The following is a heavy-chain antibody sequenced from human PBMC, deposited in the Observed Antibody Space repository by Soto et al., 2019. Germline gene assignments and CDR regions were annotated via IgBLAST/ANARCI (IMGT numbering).Heavy chain of an antibody. Sequence: GGSLRLSCAASGFTFSSYGMHWVRQAPGKGLEWVAVIWYDGSNKYYADSVKGRFTISRDNSKNTLYLQMNSLRAEDTAVYYCVTYSSSWYEAFDIWGQGTMVTVSS. J-gene: IGHJ3*02. V-gene: IGHV3-33*01. CDR1: GFTFSSYG. CDR3: VTYSSSWYEAFDI. CDR2: IWYDGSNK. D-gene: IGHD6-13*01.